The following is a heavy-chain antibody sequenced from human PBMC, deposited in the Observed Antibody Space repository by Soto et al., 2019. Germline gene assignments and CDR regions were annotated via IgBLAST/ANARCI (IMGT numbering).Heavy chain of an antibody. CDR1: GGTFSSYT. V-gene: IGHV1-69*02. Sequence: QVQLVQSGAEVKKPGSSVKVSCKASGGTFSSYTISWVRQAPGQGLEWMGRIIPILGIANYVQKFQGRVTITADKSTSTAYMELSSLRSEDTAVYYCARVTEGGVVPPRDVWGQGTTVTVSS. CDR2: IIPILGIA. J-gene: IGHJ6*02. D-gene: IGHD2-2*01. CDR3: ARVTEGGVVPPRDV.